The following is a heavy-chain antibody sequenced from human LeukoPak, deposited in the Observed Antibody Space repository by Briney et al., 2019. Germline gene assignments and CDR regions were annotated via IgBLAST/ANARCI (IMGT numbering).Heavy chain of an antibody. CDR3: ARGGYIGYGSSWYRGKTDY. Sequence: SETLSLTCAVYGGSFSGYYWSWIRQPPGKGLEWIGEINHSGSTNYNPSLKSRVTISVDTSKNQFSLKLSSVTAADTAVYYCARGGYIGYGSSWYRGKTDYWGQGTLVTVSS. CDR2: INHSGST. CDR1: GGSFSGYY. D-gene: IGHD6-13*01. V-gene: IGHV4-34*01. J-gene: IGHJ4*02.